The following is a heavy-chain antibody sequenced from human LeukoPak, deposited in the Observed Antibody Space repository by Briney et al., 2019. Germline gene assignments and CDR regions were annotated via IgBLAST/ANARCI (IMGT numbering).Heavy chain of an antibody. V-gene: IGHV3-11*01. J-gene: IGHJ3*02. CDR1: GFIFSDYY. CDR2: ITDSGNEI. Sequence: PGESLRLSCAPSGFIFSDYYMSWVRQAPGNGPEWVSYITDSGNEIYYADSVKGRFTISRDNAKNSLFLQMNSLRAEDTAVYYCARLSHYAFDMWGQGAVVTVSS. CDR3: ARLSHYAFDM.